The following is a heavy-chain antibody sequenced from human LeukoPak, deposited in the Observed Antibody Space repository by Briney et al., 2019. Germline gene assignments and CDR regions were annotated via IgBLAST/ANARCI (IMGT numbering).Heavy chain of an antibody. CDR1: GFTFSDHY. J-gene: IGHJ4*02. D-gene: IGHD4-23*01. Sequence: GGSLRLSCEVSGFTFSDHYMSWIRQAPGKRLEWVSYISSGSTYTNYADSVEGRFTISRDNAKNSLYLQMNSLRAEDTAVYYCASGDYGGDYFDYWGQGTLVTVSS. CDR2: ISSGSTYT. V-gene: IGHV3-11*03. CDR3: ASGDYGGDYFDY.